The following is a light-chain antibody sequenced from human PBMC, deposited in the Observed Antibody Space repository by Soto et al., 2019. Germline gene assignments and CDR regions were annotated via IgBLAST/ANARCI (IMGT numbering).Light chain of an antibody. V-gene: IGKV1-39*01. J-gene: IGKJ5*01. CDR1: QSIALS. CDR3: QQSLRSPIT. Sequence: DIQMTQSPSSLYASVGDTVSMTCLASQSIALSVNWYQQKPGKAPKLLIYVAFTLESGVPSRFSGSGSGTEFTLTIGSMQPEDFATYYCQQSLRSPITCGQGTRLE. CDR2: VAF.